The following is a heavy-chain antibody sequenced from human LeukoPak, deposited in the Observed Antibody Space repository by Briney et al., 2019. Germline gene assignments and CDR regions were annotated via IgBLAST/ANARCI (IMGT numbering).Heavy chain of an antibody. V-gene: IGHV3-74*01. CDR1: GFTFSSYW. D-gene: IGHD3-3*01. Sequence: PGGSLRLSCAASGFTFSSYWMYWVRQALGKGLVWVSRINSDARNTNYADSVQGRFTISRDNAKNTLYLQMNSLRVEDTAVYYCASGIGVGDSFDIWGQGTMVTVSS. CDR2: INSDARNT. CDR3: ASGIGVGDSFDI. J-gene: IGHJ3*02.